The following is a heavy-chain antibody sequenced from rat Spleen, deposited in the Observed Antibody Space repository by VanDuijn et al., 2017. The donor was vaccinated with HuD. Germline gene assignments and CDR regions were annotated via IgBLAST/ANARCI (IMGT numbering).Heavy chain of an antibody. J-gene: IGHJ2*01. CDR2: ISYDGSST. V-gene: IGHV5-29*01. Sequence: EVQLVESGGGLVQPGRSLKLSCAASGFTFSDFFMAWVRQAPTRGLEWVATISYDGSSTYYRDSVKGRFTISRDNAKNTQYLQMDSLRSEDTATYYCARHCGYWGQGVMVTVSS. CDR1: GFTFSDFF. CDR3: ARHCGY.